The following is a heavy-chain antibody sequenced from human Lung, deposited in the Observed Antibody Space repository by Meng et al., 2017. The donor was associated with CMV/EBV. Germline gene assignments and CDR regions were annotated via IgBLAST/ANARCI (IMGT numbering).Heavy chain of an antibody. CDR1: GGSSSSSSW. CDR2: IYHSGST. V-gene: IGHV4-4*02. D-gene: IGHD6-13*01. J-gene: IGHJ4*02. Sequence: AVSGGSSSSSSWWSWVRQPPGKGLEWIGEIYHSGSTNYNPSLKSRVTISVDKSKNQFSLKLSSVTAADTAVYYCARDSGYQQGLDYWGQGTLVTVSS. CDR3: ARDSGYQQGLDY.